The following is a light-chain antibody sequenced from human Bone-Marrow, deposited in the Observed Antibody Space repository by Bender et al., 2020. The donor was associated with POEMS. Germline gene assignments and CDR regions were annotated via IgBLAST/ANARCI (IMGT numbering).Light chain of an antibody. Sequence: QSVLSQPPSASGTPGQRVTISCSGSSSNIGSNHVYWYQQLPGTAPKLLIYKDSQRLSGVPDRFSGSKSGTSASLAISGLQSEDESDDYCASWDDRLNDVLFGGGTRVTVL. CDR1: SSNIGSNH. V-gene: IGLV1-44*01. CDR3: ASWDDRLNDVL. J-gene: IGLJ2*01. CDR2: KDS.